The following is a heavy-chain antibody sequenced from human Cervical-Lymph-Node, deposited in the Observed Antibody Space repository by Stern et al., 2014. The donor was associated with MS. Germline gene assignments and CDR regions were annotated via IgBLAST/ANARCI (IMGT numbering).Heavy chain of an antibody. D-gene: IGHD1-1*01. V-gene: IGHV5-51*03. Sequence: EVPLVESGAEVRKPGESLRFSCEVSGYRFTNNWIGWVRQVPGKGLEWMGIIYPGDSETRCSPSFHGQEPISVDKYTHITYMQWRSLKASDTAIYYCARRGHGYMGIDYWGQGTLVTVSS. CDR3: ARRGHGYMGIDY. CDR2: IYPGDSET. CDR1: GYRFTNNW. J-gene: IGHJ4*02.